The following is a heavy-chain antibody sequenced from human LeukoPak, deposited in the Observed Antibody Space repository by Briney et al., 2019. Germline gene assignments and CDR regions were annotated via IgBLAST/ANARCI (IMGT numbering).Heavy chain of an antibody. CDR2: ISAYNGNT. V-gene: IGHV1-18*01. D-gene: IGHD6-13*01. J-gene: IGHJ5*02. Sequence: ASVKVSCKASGYTFTSYGISWVRQAPGQGLEWMGWISAYNGNTNYAQKLQGRVTMTTDTSTSTAYMELSRLRSDDTAVYYCARRSSSWSNWFDPWGQGTLVTVSS. CDR3: ARRSSSWSNWFDP. CDR1: GYTFTSYG.